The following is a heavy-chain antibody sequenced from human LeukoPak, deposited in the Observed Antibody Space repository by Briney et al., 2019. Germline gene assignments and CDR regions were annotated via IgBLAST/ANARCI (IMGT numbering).Heavy chain of an antibody. V-gene: IGHV4-59*01. D-gene: IGHD6-19*01. CDR2: IHYSGST. CDR1: GGSISSYY. CDR3: ARGIIEAAVAGTYYYYMDV. Sequence: SETLSLTCSVSGGSISSYYWNWIRQPPGKGVEWIGYIHYSGSTNYNPSLKSRVTISVDTSKNQFSLKLSSVTAADTAVYYCARGIIEAAVAGTYYYYMDVWGKGTTVTISS. J-gene: IGHJ6*03.